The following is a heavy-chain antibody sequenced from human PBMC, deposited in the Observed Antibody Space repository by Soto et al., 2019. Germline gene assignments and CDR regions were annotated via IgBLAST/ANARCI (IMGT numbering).Heavy chain of an antibody. Sequence: QLQLQESGPGLVKPSETLSLTCTVSGGSISSSSYYWGWIRQPPGKGLEWIGSIYYSGSTYYNSSLKSRVTISVDKSKNPFSMKLSSVTAADTAVYYCARDLRYSRSWYFLDSFDNWGQGTMVTVSS. CDR3: ARDLRYSRSWYFLDSFDN. V-gene: IGHV4-39*02. CDR2: IYYSGST. CDR1: GGSISSSSYY. D-gene: IGHD6-13*01. J-gene: IGHJ3*02.